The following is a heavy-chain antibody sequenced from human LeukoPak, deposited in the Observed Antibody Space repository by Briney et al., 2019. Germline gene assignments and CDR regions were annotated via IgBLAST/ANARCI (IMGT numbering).Heavy chain of an antibody. Sequence: PVGSLRLSCAASGFTVSSNYMSWVRQAPGKGLEWVSVLYASGSAYYADSVKGRFTISRDNSKNTLYLQMNSLRAEDTAVYYCARVIAAAGIDYFDYWGQGTLVTVSS. V-gene: IGHV3-53*01. CDR1: GFTVSSNY. J-gene: IGHJ4*02. CDR3: ARVIAAAGIDYFDY. CDR2: LYASGSA. D-gene: IGHD6-13*01.